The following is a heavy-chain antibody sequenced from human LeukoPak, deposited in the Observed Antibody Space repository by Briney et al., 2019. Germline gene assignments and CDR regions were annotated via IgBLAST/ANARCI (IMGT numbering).Heavy chain of an antibody. CDR2: IFHSGST. CDR1: GYSVSSGYY. J-gene: IGHJ4*02. CDR3: ARQLYYDTRAYFDF. D-gene: IGHD3-22*01. Sequence: ASETLSLTCTVSGYSVSSGYYWGWIRQPPGKGLEWVGNIFHSGSTYYNPSLKSRVTILVDTSKDQFSLKLSSVTAADTAVYYCARQLYYDTRAYFDFWGQGALVTVSS. V-gene: IGHV4-38-2*02.